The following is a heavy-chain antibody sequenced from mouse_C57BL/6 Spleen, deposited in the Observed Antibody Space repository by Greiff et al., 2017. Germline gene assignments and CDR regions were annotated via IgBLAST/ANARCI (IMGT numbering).Heavy chain of an antibody. J-gene: IGHJ4*01. D-gene: IGHD2-4*01. CDR2: ISSGSSTI. V-gene: IGHV5-17*01. CDR1: GFTFSDYG. Sequence: DVMLVESGGGLVKPGGSLKLSCAASGFTFSDYGMHWVRQAPEKGLEWVAYISSGSSTIYYADTVKGRFTISRDNAKNTLFLQMTSLRSEDTAMYYCATDYDGHWYAMDYWGQGTSVTVSS. CDR3: ATDYDGHWYAMDY.